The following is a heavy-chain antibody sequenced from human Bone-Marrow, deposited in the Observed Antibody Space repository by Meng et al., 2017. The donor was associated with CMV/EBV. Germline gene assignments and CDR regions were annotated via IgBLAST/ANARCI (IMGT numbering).Heavy chain of an antibody. V-gene: IGHV3-30*02. CDR1: GFTFSSYG. Sequence: GESLKISCAASGFTFSSYGMHWVRQAPGKGLEWVAFIRYDGSNKYYADSVKGRFTIPRDNSKNTLYLQMNSLRAEDTAVYYCAKIGYCSSTSCRLSDYWGQGTLVTVSS. D-gene: IGHD2-2*01. J-gene: IGHJ4*02. CDR3: AKIGYCSSTSCRLSDY. CDR2: IRYDGSNK.